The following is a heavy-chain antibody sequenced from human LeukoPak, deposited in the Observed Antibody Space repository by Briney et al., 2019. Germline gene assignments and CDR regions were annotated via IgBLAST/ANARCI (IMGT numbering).Heavy chain of an antibody. CDR3: AKSAGSGTYLLDD. J-gene: IGHJ4*02. Sequence: GGSLRLSCAASGFTFSSYAMSWVRQAPGKGPEWVSGIRGSGGSTYYADSVKGRFTISRDNSKNTLYLQMNSLGAEDTAIYYCAKSAGSGTYLLDDWGQGTLVTVSS. CDR2: IRGSGGST. CDR1: GFTFSSYA. V-gene: IGHV3-23*01. D-gene: IGHD3-10*01.